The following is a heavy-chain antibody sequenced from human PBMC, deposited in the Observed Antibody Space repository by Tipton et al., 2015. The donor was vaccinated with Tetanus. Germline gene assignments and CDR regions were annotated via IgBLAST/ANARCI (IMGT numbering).Heavy chain of an antibody. D-gene: IGHD3-9*01. CDR3: ARTVFRSPDLLWSSAFDL. Sequence: LRLSCTVSGGSITSSFYWGWIRQPPGKGLEWIGSIISSGSSYYTRPLGSRVAISVDTSKNHFSLSLSSVTAADTAVYYCARTVFRSPDLLWSSAFDLWGQGKMFTVSS. V-gene: IGHV4-39*02. J-gene: IGHJ3*01. CDR1: GGSITSSFY. CDR2: IISSGSS.